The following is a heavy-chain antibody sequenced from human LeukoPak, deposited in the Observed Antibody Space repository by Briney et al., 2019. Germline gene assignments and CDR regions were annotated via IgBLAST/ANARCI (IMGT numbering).Heavy chain of an antibody. Sequence: SGGSLRLSCAASGFTFSSCGMHWVRQAPGKGLEWVAVIWYDGSNKYYADSVKGRFTISRDNSKNTLYLQMNSLRAEDTAVYYCAREARDPIVVAHYFDCWGQGTLVTVSS. J-gene: IGHJ4*02. CDR1: GFTFSSCG. CDR3: AREARDPIVVAHYFDC. CDR2: IWYDGSNK. D-gene: IGHD3-22*01. V-gene: IGHV3-33*01.